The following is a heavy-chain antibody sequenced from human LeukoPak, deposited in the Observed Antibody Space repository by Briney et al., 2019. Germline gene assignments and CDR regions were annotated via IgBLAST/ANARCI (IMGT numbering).Heavy chain of an antibody. CDR2: MNPNSGNT. D-gene: IGHD1-26*01. CDR3: ARESSGSYYDWFDP. Sequence: ASVKVSCKASGYTFTSYDINWVRQATGQGLEWMGWMNPNSGNTGYAQEFQGRVTMTRNTSISTAYMELSSLRSEDTAVYYCARESSGSYYDWFDPWGQGTLVTVSS. V-gene: IGHV1-8*01. CDR1: GYTFTSYD. J-gene: IGHJ5*02.